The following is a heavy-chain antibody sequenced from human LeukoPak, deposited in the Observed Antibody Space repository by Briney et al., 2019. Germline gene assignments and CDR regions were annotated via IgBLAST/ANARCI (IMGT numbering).Heavy chain of an antibody. CDR2: INPNSGGT. Sequence: ASVKVSCKASGYTFTSYYLHWVRQAPGQGLEWMGWINPNSGGTNYAQKFQDRVTMTRDTSISTAYMELSRLRSDDTAVYYCARDFYSSSYTYYYYGMDVWGQGTTVTVSS. CDR1: GYTFTSYY. D-gene: IGHD6-13*01. J-gene: IGHJ6*02. CDR3: ARDFYSSSYTYYYYGMDV. V-gene: IGHV1-2*02.